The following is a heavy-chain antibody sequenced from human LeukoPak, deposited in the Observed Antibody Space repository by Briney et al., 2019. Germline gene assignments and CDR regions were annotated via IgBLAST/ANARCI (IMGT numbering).Heavy chain of an antibody. J-gene: IGHJ4*02. CDR2: INPNSGGT. V-gene: IGHV1-2*02. CDR1: GYTFTGYY. CDR3: ARVDTAMVAGGGDY. Sequence: ASVKVSCKASGYTFTGYYMHWVRQAPGQGLEWMGWINPNSGGTKYAQKFKGRVTMTRDTSISTAYMELSRLRSDDTAVYYCARVDTAMVAGGGDYWGQGTLVTVSS. D-gene: IGHD5-18*01.